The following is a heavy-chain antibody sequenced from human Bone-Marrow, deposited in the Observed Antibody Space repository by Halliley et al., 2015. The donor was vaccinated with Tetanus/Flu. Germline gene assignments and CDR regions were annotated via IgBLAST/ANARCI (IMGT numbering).Heavy chain of an antibody. D-gene: IGHD4-17*01. CDR3: ASMTAMTSFEY. V-gene: IGHV4-30-4*05. Sequence: GLEWMGLVYHGGSTNHTPSPKGRVAISVDPSKNQFSLELSSVTAADAGVYYCASMTAMTSFEYWGQGTLITVSS. CDR2: VYHGGST. J-gene: IGHJ4*02.